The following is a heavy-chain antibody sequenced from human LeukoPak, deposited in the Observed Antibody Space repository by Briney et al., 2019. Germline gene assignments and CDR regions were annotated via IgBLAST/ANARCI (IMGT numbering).Heavy chain of an antibody. CDR3: AKGVMWECLDY. V-gene: IGHV3-30*18. CDR1: GFTFSSYG. D-gene: IGHD1-26*01. J-gene: IGHJ4*02. Sequence: GGSLRLSCAASGFTFSSYGMHWVRQAPGKGLEWVAVISYDGSNKYYADSVKGRFTISRDNSKNTLYLQMNSLRAEDTAVYYCAKGVMWECLDYWGQGTLVTVSS. CDR2: ISYDGSNK.